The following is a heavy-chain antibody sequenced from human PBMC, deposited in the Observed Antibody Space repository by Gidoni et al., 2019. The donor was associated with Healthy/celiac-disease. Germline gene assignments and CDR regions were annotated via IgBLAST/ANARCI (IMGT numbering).Heavy chain of an antibody. CDR3: ARKSPNGIDY. J-gene: IGHJ4*02. CDR1: GYTFTSYY. V-gene: IGHV1-46*01. Sequence: QVQLVPSASEVKNPGAPAEVSVKASGYTFTSYYRHWVRQAPGQGLAWVGIINPGGSRTSYAKKVQGRVTMTRDTTTSTVYMELSSLRSEDTAVYYCARKSPNGIDYWGQGPLVTVSP. D-gene: IGHD2-8*01. CDR2: INPGGSRT.